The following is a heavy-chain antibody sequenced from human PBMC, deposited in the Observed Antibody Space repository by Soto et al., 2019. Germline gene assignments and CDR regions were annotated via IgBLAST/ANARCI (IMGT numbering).Heavy chain of an antibody. CDR2: IWYDESNK. CDR3: ARVTVEGSYLEY. D-gene: IGHD3-10*01. CDR1: GFTFSSYD. Sequence: QVQLVESGGGVVQPGRSLRLSCAASGFTFSSYDMHWVRQAPGKGLEWVAVIWYDESNKYYADSVKGRFTISRDNSKNTLYLQMNSLRAADTAVYFCARVTVEGSYLEYWGQGTLVTVSS. J-gene: IGHJ4*02. V-gene: IGHV3-33*01.